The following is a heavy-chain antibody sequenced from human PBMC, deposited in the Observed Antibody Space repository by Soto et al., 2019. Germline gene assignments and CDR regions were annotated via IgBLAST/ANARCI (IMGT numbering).Heavy chain of an antibody. J-gene: IGHJ3*02. CDR2: IYYSGST. CDR3: ARDQRKNDAFVI. Sequence: SETLSLTCTVSGGSISSGDYYWSWIRQPPGKGLEWIGYIYYSGSTYYNPSLKSRVTISVDTSKNQFSLKLSSVTAADTAVYYCARDQRKNDAFVIWGQGTMVTVS. CDR1: GGSISSGDYY. V-gene: IGHV4-30-4*01.